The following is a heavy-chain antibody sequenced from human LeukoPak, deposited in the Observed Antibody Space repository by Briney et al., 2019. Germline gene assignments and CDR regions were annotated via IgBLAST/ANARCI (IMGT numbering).Heavy chain of an antibody. Sequence: ASGPTLVNPTQTLTLTCTFSGFSLSTSGVGVGWIRQPPGKALEWLALIYWDGDKRYSPSLKSRLTITKDTSKNQEVLTMTNMDPVDTATYYCAHRDYDFWSGYRPFDPWGQGTLVTVSS. J-gene: IGHJ5*02. D-gene: IGHD3-3*01. V-gene: IGHV2-5*02. CDR1: GFSLSTSGVG. CDR3: AHRDYDFWSGYRPFDP. CDR2: IYWDGDK.